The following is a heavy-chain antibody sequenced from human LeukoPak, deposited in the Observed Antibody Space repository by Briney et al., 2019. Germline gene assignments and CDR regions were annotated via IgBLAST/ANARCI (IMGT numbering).Heavy chain of an antibody. CDR3: ARGKSEGLDY. CDR2: ISSSSSYI. V-gene: IGHV3-21*01. CDR1: GFTFSTYG. Sequence: GRSLRLSCAASGFTFSTYGINWVRQAPGKGLEWVSSISSSSSYIYYADSVKGRFTISRDNAKNSLYLQMNSLRAEDTAVYYCARGKSEGLDYWGQGTLVTVSS. J-gene: IGHJ4*02.